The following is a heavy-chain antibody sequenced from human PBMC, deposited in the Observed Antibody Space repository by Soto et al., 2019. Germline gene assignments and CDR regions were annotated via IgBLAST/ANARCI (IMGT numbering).Heavy chain of an antibody. CDR2: MNPTSGNT. V-gene: IGHV1-8*01. D-gene: IGHD3-22*01. CDR3: AREAVSYYDSSPFDI. CDR1: GYTFTSYD. Sequence: QVQLVQSGAEVKKPGASVKVSCKASGYTFTSYDINWVRQATGQGLERMGWMNPTSGNTGYAQKFQGRVTMTRNTSISTAYMGLSSLRSEDTAVYYCAREAVSYYDSSPFDIWGQGTMVTVSS. J-gene: IGHJ3*02.